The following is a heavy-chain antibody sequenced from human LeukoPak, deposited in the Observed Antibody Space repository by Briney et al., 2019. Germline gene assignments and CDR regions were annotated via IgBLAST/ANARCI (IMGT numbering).Heavy chain of an antibody. CDR1: GGSISTYY. CDR2: IYYTGST. CDR3: GGIVVVAATNTPYNWFDP. J-gene: IGHJ5*02. D-gene: IGHD2-15*01. V-gene: IGHV4-59*08. Sequence: PSETLSLTCTVSGGSISTYYWSWIRQPPGKGLEWIGYIYYTGSTNYNPSLQSRVTISVDTSKNQFSLKLSSVTAADTAVYYCGGIVVVAATNTPYNWFDPWGQGTLVTVSS.